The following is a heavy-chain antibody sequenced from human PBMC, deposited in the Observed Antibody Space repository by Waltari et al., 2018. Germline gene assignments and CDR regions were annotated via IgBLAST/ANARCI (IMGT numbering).Heavy chain of an antibody. CDR3: ARGSITIFGVGPFDY. CDR1: GGSISSGGYS. V-gene: IGHV4-30-2*01. CDR2: IYHSGST. D-gene: IGHD3-3*01. J-gene: IGHJ4*02. Sequence: QLQLQESGSGLVKPSQTLSLTCAVSGGSISSGGYSWSWIRQPPGKGLEWIGYIYHSGSTYYNPSLKSRVTISVDRSKNQFSLKLSSVTAADTAVYYCARGSITIFGVGPFDYWGQGTLVTVSS.